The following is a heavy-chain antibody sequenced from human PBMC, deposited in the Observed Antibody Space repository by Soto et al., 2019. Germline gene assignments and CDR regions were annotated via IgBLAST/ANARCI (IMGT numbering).Heavy chain of an antibody. V-gene: IGHV1-69*02. J-gene: IGHJ4*02. CDR2: IIPILGIA. CDR1: GGTFSSYT. Sequence: QVQLVQSGAEVKKPGSSVKVSCKASGGTFSSYTISWVRQAPGQGLEWMGRIIPILGIANYAQKFQGRVTITASKSTSTAYMALGSLRSEDTAVYYCASATGYCSGGSCYSLGYWGQGTLVTVSS. D-gene: IGHD2-15*01. CDR3: ASATGYCSGGSCYSLGY.